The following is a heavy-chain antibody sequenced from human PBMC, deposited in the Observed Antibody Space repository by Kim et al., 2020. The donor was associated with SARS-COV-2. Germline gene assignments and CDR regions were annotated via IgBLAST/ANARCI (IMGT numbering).Heavy chain of an antibody. CDR3: ARGTEMATTEGYYFDY. D-gene: IGHD1-1*01. CDR1: GGTFSSYA. J-gene: IGHJ4*02. CDR2: IIPIFGTA. Sequence: SVKVSCKASGGTFSSYAISWVRQAPGQGLEWMGGIIPIFGTANYAQKFQGRVTITADESTSTAYMELSSLRSEDTAVYYCARGTEMATTEGYYFDYWGQGPLVTVSS. V-gene: IGHV1-69*13.